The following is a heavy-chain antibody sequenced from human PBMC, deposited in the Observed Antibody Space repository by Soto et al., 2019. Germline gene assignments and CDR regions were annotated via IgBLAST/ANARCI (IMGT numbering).Heavy chain of an antibody. CDR2: ISSSSSYI. D-gene: IGHD6-19*01. Sequence: GGSLRLSCAASGFTFSSYSMNWVRQAPGKGLEWVSSISSSSSYIYYADSVKGRFTISRDNAKNSLYLQMNSLRAEDTAVYYCARDQGSGWYEPGGYFDYWGQGTLVTVSS. V-gene: IGHV3-21*01. CDR1: GFTFSSYS. CDR3: ARDQGSGWYEPGGYFDY. J-gene: IGHJ4*02.